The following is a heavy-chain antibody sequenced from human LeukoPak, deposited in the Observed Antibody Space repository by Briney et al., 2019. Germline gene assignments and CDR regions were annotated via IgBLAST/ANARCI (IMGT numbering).Heavy chain of an antibody. CDR3: ATNQIMIREYYFDY. D-gene: IGHD3-16*01. V-gene: IGHV3-33*08. J-gene: IGHJ4*02. CDR1: GFTFSTYS. Sequence: GGSLRLSCAAFGFTFSTYSMNWVRQAPGKGLEWVAVIWYDGSQKYYPDSVKGRFTISRDNSKNTLFLQMNSLRAEDTAVYYCATNQIMIREYYFDYWGQGTLVTVSS. CDR2: IWYDGSQK.